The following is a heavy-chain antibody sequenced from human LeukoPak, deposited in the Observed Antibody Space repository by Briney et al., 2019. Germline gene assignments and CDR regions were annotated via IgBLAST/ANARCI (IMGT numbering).Heavy chain of an antibody. V-gene: IGHV4-61*08. Sequence: PSETLSLTCTVSGGSISSGDYYWSWIRQPPGKGLEWIGYIYYSGSTNYNPSLKSRVTISVDTSKNQFSLKLSSVTAADTAVYYCARKALADAFDIWGQGTMVTVSS. J-gene: IGHJ3*02. D-gene: IGHD6-6*01. CDR2: IYYSGST. CDR3: ARKALADAFDI. CDR1: GGSISSGDYY.